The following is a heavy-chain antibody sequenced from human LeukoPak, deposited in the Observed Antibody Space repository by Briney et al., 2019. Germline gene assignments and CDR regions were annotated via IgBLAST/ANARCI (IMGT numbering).Heavy chain of an antibody. D-gene: IGHD1-26*01. CDR1: GFTFSRYS. CDR3: ARDQEWEIPHFFDY. CDR2: ISRSSSSK. V-gene: IGHV3-48*01. Sequence: GGSLRLSCAASGFTFSRYSMSWVRQAPGRGLEWISYISRSSSSKYFVDSVKGRFTISRDNARNSLYLQMNSLRAEDTAVYYCARDQEWEIPHFFDYWGQGALVTVSS. J-gene: IGHJ4*02.